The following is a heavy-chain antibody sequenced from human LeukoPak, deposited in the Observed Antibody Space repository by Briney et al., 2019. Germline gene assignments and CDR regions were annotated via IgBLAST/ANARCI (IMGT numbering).Heavy chain of an antibody. Sequence: ASVKVSCKASGYTFTSYGISWVRQAPGQGLEWMGWISAYNGNTNYAQKLQGRVTMTTDTSTSTAYMELRSLRSDDTAVYYCARYHCSSISCSSDAGFDPWGQGTLVTVSS. CDR1: GYTFTSYG. D-gene: IGHD2-2*01. J-gene: IGHJ5*02. CDR3: ARYHCSSISCSSDAGFDP. V-gene: IGHV1-18*01. CDR2: ISAYNGNT.